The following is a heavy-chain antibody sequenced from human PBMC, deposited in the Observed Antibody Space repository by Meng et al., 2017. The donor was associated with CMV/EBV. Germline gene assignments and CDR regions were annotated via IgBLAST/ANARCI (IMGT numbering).Heavy chain of an antibody. D-gene: IGHD3-16*02. CDR3: ARASFRFHYYYYGMDV. Sequence: SVQVSCKASGGTFSSYAISWVRQAPGQGLEWMGGIIPILGIANYAQKFQGRVTITADKSTSTAYMELSSLRSEDTAVYYCARASFRFHYYYYGMDVWGQGTTVTVSS. CDR2: IIPILGIA. J-gene: IGHJ6*02. CDR1: GGTFSSYA. V-gene: IGHV1-69*10.